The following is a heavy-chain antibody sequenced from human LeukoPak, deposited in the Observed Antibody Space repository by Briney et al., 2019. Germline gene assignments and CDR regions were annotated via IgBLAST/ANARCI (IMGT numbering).Heavy chain of an antibody. Sequence: GGSLRLSCAASGFTFKTYAMSWVRQAPGKGLEWVSGIRSSGDSTYYADSVKGRFTISRDNSRNTLYLQMNSLSAEDTAVYYCAKGDPPTYYDILTGQDYWGQGTLVTVSS. CDR3: AKGDPPTYYDILTGQDY. D-gene: IGHD3-9*01. CDR1: GFTFKTYA. V-gene: IGHV3-23*01. CDR2: IRSSGDST. J-gene: IGHJ4*02.